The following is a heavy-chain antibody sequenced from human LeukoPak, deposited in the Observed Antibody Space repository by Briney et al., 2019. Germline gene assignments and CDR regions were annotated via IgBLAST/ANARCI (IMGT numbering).Heavy chain of an antibody. V-gene: IGHV1-46*01. D-gene: IGHD6-6*01. CDR2: INPSGGST. J-gene: IGHJ4*02. CDR3: ASGPIAASYDY. Sequence: GASVKVSCKASGYTFTSYYMHWVRQAPGQGLEWMGIINPSGGSTSYAQKFQGRVTMTRDMSTSTVYMELSSLRSKDTAVYYCASGPIAASYDYWDQGTLVTVSS. CDR1: GYTFTSYY.